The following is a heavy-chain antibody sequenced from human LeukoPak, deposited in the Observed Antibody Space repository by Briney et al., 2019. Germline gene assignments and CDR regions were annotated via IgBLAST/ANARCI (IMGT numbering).Heavy chain of an antibody. D-gene: IGHD6-19*01. V-gene: IGHV4-59*08. J-gene: IGHJ2*01. Sequence: SETLSLTCTVSGDSISSYYWSWIRQPPGKGPEWIGYIYYSGSTNYNPSLKSRVTISVDTSKNQFSLKLSSVTAADTAVYYCARLRIWQWLVRGYFDLWGRGTLVTVSS. CDR1: GDSISSYY. CDR3: ARLRIWQWLVRGYFDL. CDR2: IYYSGST.